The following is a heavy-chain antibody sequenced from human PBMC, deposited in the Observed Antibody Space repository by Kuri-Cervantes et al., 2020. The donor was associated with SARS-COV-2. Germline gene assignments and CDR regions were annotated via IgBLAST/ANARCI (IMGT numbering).Heavy chain of an antibody. D-gene: IGHD3-10*01. J-gene: IGHJ5*02. V-gene: IGHV4-39*02. CDR1: GGSISSSSYY. CDR3: AREITYYYGSGSMGGWFDP. CDR2: IYYSGST. Sequence: GSLSLSCTVSGGSISSSSYYWGWIRQPPGKGLEWIGSIYYSGSTYYNPSLKSRVTISVDTSKNQFSLKLSSVTAADTAVYYCAREITYYYGSGSMGGWFDPWGQGTLVTVSS.